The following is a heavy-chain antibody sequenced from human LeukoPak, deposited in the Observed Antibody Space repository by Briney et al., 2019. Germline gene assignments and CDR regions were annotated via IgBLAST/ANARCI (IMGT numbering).Heavy chain of an antibody. CDR2: INSDGSST. CDR3: ARGTYDSSGYYDWFDP. D-gene: IGHD3-22*01. J-gene: IGHJ5*02. CDR1: GFTFSSYW. V-gene: IGHV3-74*01. Sequence: GGSLRLSCAASGFTFSSYWMHWVRQAPGKGLVWVSRINSDGSSTSYADSVKGRFTISRDNAKNTLYLQMNSLRAEDTAVYYCARGTYDSSGYYDWFDPWGQGTLVTVPS.